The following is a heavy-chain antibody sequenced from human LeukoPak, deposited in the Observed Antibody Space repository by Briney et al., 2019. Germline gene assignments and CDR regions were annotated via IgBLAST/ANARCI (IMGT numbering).Heavy chain of an antibody. D-gene: IGHD2-2*01. V-gene: IGHV1-46*01. CDR3: ARETSQEYYFDY. CDR1: GYTFTSYY. Sequence: ASVKVSCKASGYTFTSYYMHWVRQAPGQGLEWMGIINPSGGSTSYAQKFQGRVTMTRDTPTSTAYMELSSLRSEDTAVYYCARETSQEYYFDYWGQGTLVTVSS. CDR2: INPSGGST. J-gene: IGHJ4*02.